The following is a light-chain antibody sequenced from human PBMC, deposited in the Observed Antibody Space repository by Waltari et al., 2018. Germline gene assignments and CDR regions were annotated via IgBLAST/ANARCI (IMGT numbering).Light chain of an antibody. CDR3: QQYNNWPPWT. J-gene: IGKJ1*01. CDR1: QSISSN. Sequence: DIVMTQSPATLSVSPGGRATLSCRASQSISSNLAWYQQKPGQAPRLLIYGASTRATGSPARFSGSGSGTEVTLTISSMQSEDFAVDYCQQYNNWPPWTFGQWTEVEIK. CDR2: GAS. V-gene: IGKV3-15*01.